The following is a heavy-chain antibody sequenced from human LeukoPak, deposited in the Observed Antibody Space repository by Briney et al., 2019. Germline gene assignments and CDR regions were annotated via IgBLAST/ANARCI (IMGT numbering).Heavy chain of an antibody. CDR3: ARAGLGYSYGTGYYYYMDV. J-gene: IGHJ6*03. D-gene: IGHD5-18*01. CDR1: GFTFSTYG. V-gene: IGHV3-48*04. Sequence: GGSLRLSCAASGFTFSTYGMNWVRQAPGKGLEWISYVSSSGTTISYADSVKGRFTFSRDNAKNSLYLQMNSLRAEDTAVYYCARAGLGYSYGTGYYYYMDVWGKGTTVTVSS. CDR2: VSSSGTTI.